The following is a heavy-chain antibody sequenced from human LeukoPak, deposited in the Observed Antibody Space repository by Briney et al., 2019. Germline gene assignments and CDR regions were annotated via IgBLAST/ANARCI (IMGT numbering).Heavy chain of an antibody. D-gene: IGHD1-26*01. CDR2: INPSGGST. Sequence: ASVTVSCTASGYTLTSYYMHWVRQAPGQGLEWMGIINPSGGSTSYAQKFQGRVTMTRDTSTSTVYMELSSLRSEDTAVYYCARHSIVGATSPWGQGTLVTVSS. V-gene: IGHV1-46*01. J-gene: IGHJ5*02. CDR3: ARHSIVGATSP. CDR1: GYTLTSYY.